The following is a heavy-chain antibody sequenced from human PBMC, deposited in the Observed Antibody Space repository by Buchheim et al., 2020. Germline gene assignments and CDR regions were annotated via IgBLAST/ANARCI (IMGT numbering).Heavy chain of an antibody. CDR2: ISSTSAKI. CDR3: ARGYCSTTSCYTREESMDV. V-gene: IGHV3-21*01. CDR1: GFTFSSYT. D-gene: IGHD2-2*02. Sequence: EVQLVESGGGLVKPGGSLRLSCAASGFTFSSYTMNWARQAPGEGLEWVASISSTSAKIYYAASVKGRFTISSDNAKNSLVLQMNSLRVEDTAVYYCARGYCSTTSCYTREESMDVWGKGTT. J-gene: IGHJ6*03.